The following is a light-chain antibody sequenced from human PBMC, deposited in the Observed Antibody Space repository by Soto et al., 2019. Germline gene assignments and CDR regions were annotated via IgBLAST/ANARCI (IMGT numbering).Light chain of an antibody. V-gene: IGKV3D-15*01. CDR2: GAS. CDR1: QSISSN. J-gene: IGKJ4*01. Sequence: ILLPHATYTLSVSPGARATLSCRASQSISSNLAWYQQKPGQAPRLLIYGASTRPTGIPDRFSGSGSGTEFSLTISSLQSEDFAVYYCQQYDSWPLTFGGGTKVDIK. CDR3: QQYDSWPLT.